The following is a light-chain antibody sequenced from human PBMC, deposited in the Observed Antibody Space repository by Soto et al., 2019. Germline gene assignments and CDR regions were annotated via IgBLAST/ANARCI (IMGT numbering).Light chain of an antibody. V-gene: IGKV1-5*03. CDR1: QSISSW. CDR2: KAS. Sequence: IQMTQSPSTLSASVGDRVTITCRASQSISSWLAWYQQKPGKPPNLLIYKASSLQSGVPSRFSGSGSGTEFTLTISSLQPDDFATYYCQEYNSYSLTFAGGTKVEI. CDR3: QEYNSYSLT. J-gene: IGKJ4*01.